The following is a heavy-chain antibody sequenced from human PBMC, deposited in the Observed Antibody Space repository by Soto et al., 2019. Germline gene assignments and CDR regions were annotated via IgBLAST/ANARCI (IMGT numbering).Heavy chain of an antibody. Sequence: SLKVSCKASGGTFSSYAISWVRQAPGQGLEWMGGIIPIFGTANYARKFQGRVTITADESTSTAYMELSSLRSEDTAVYYCARVFPSTTVVTRHFDYWGQGTLVTVSS. J-gene: IGHJ4*02. CDR2: IIPIFGTA. CDR3: ARVFPSTTVVTRHFDY. D-gene: IGHD4-17*01. CDR1: GGTFSSYA. V-gene: IGHV1-69*13.